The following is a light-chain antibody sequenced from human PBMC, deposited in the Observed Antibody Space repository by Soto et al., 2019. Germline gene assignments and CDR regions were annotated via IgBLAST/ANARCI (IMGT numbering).Light chain of an antibody. CDR3: SSYTSSSTYV. V-gene: IGLV2-14*01. CDR2: EVS. Sequence: QSALTQPASVSGSPGQSITISCTGTPSDVGGYNYVSWYQQHPGKAPKLMIYEVSYRPSGVSNRFSGSKSGNTASLTISGLQAEDEADYYCSSYTSSSTYVFGTGTKVTVL. CDR1: PSDVGGYNY. J-gene: IGLJ1*01.